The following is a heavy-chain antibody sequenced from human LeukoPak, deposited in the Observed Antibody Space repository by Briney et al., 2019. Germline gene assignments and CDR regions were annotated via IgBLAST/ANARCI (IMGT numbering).Heavy chain of an antibody. V-gene: IGHV3-21*01. CDR3: ARDGGGYRFYNWFDP. D-gene: IGHD5-12*01. CDR2: ISRSSSYI. J-gene: IGHJ5*02. CDR1: GFTFSDYS. Sequence: GGSLRLSCAASGFTFSDYSMNWVRQAPGKGLEWVSSISRSSSYIHYADSVKGRFTISRDNAKNSLYLQMNSLRAEDTAVYYCARDGGGYRFYNWFDPWGQGTLVTVSS.